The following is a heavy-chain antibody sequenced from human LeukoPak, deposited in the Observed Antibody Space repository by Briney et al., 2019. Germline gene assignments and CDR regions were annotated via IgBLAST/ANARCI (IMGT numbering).Heavy chain of an antibody. Sequence: ASVKVSCKASGYTFTSYYMHWVRQAPGQGLEWMGIINPSGGSTSYAQKLQGRVTMTTDTSTSTAYMELRSLRSDDTAVYYCARDQGWIQLWPDAFDIWGQGTMVTVSS. J-gene: IGHJ3*02. D-gene: IGHD5-18*01. CDR3: ARDQGWIQLWPDAFDI. V-gene: IGHV1-46*01. CDR2: INPSGGST. CDR1: GYTFTSYY.